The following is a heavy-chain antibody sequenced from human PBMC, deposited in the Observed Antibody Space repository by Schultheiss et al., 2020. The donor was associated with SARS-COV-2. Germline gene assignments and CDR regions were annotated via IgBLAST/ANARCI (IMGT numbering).Heavy chain of an antibody. D-gene: IGHD3-3*01. J-gene: IGHJ6*02. V-gene: IGHV1-2*02. CDR3: ARGTICMDV. CDR1: GYTFTAYY. CDR2: INPNSGGT. Sequence: ASVKVSCKASGYTFTAYYMHWVRQAPGQGLEWMGWINPNSGGTNYAQKFQERVTITRDRSTSTAYMELRSLRSDDTAVYYCARGTICMDVWGQGTTVTVSS.